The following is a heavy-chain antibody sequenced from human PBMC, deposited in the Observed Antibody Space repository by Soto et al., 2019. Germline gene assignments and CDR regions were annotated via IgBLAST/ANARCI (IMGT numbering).Heavy chain of an antibody. J-gene: IGHJ4*02. Sequence: EVQQVESGGGLVKPGGSLRLSCAASGFNFKNAWMNWVRQAPGKGLEWVGRIKSETDGGTTDYAAPVKGRFTISRDDSKSTLFLQMNSLKTEDTGVYYRAAMKTYWGQGTPVTVSS. D-gene: IGHD3-16*01. CDR2: IKSETDGGTT. V-gene: IGHV3-15*07. CDR1: GFNFKNAW. CDR3: AAMKTY.